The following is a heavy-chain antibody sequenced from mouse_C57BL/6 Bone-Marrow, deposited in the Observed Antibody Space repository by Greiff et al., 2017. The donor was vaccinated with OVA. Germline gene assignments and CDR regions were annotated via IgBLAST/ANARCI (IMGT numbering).Heavy chain of an antibody. Sequence: QVQLQQSGAELVTPGASVKLSCKASGYTFTSYCMHWVQQRPGQGLEWLGYISPSSGSTKYNQKFKNKATLTADKSSSTAYMLLSSLTYEDSAVYYCASYFDYWGQGTTLTVSS. CDR2: ISPSSGST. J-gene: IGHJ2*01. V-gene: IGHV1-7*01. CDR1: GYTFTSYC. CDR3: ASYFDY.